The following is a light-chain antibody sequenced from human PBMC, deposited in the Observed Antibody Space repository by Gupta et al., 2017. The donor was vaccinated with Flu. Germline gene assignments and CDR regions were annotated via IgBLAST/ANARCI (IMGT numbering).Light chain of an antibody. J-gene: IGKJ2*01. CDR3: QQSDSRPYT. V-gene: IGKV1-39*01. CDR1: QSINNY. CDR2: AAS. Sequence: DIQMTQSPSSLSAFVGDRVSITCRTSQSINNYLNWYQHKPGKAPKLLIYAASSLQSGVPSRFSGGGSGTDFTLTISRLEPEDFATYYCQQSDSRPYTFGLGTKLEIK.